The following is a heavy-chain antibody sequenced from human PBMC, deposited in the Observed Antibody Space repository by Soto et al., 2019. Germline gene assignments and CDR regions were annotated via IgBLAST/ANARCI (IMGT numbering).Heavy chain of an antibody. V-gene: IGHV3-30*18. J-gene: IGHJ5*02. CDR2: ISYDESNK. Sequence: QVQLVESGGGVVQPGRSLRLSCVASGFTFRSYDVHWVRQAPGKGLEWVAVISYDESNKYYADSVKGRFTISRDTPKNTLYLQMNSLRAEDTAVYYCAKDTGNWFDPWGQGTLVTVSS. CDR3: AKDTGNWFDP. CDR1: GFTFRSYD.